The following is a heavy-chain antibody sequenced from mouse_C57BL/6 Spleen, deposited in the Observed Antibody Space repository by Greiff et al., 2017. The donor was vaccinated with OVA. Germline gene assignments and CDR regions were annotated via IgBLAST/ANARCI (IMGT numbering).Heavy chain of an antibody. D-gene: IGHD2-5*01. Sequence: QVQLQQSGAELVRPGASVTLSCKASGYTFTDYEMHWVKQTPVHGLEWIGAFDPETGGTAYNQKFKGKAILTADKSSSTAYMELRSLTSEDSAVYYCTRWDSNYPFAYWGQGTLVTVSA. CDR2: FDPETGGT. V-gene: IGHV1-15*01. J-gene: IGHJ3*01. CDR3: TRWDSNYPFAY. CDR1: GYTFTDYE.